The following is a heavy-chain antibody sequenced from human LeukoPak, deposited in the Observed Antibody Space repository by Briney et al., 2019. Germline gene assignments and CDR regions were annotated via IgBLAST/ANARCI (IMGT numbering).Heavy chain of an antibody. V-gene: IGHV3-11*01. CDR3: ARGHDFWSGYYFDY. D-gene: IGHD3-3*01. Sequence: LSLTCAVYGGSFSGYYWSWIRQAPGKGLEWVSYISSSGSTIYYADSVKGRFTISRDNAKNSLYLQMNSLRAEDTAVYYCARGHDFWSGYYFDYWGQGTLVTVSS. CDR2: ISSSGSTI. J-gene: IGHJ4*02. CDR1: GGSFSGYY.